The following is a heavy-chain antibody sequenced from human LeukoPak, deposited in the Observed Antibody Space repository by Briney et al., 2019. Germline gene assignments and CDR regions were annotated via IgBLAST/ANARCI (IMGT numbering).Heavy chain of an antibody. CDR3: ARVVEFDGWFDP. V-gene: IGHV1-46*01. CDR2: INPSGGST. J-gene: IGHJ5*02. D-gene: IGHD3-10*01. Sequence: VASVTVSCKASGYTFTSYYMHWVRQAPGQGLEWMGIINPSGGSTSYAQKFQGRVTMTRDTSTSTVYMELSSLRSEDTAVYYCARVVEFDGWFDPWGQGTLVTVSS. CDR1: GYTFTSYY.